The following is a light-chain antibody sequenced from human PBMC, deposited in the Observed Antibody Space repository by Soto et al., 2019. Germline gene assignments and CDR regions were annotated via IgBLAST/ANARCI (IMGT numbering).Light chain of an antibody. CDR1: SSDVGGYNY. V-gene: IGLV2-14*03. CDR3: ASYTGSDTLV. Sequence: QSALTQPASVSGSPGQSITISCTGTSSDVGGYNYVSWYQHHPGKAPKLMIYDVSNRPSGVSNRFSGSKSGNTASLTVSGLQVEDEADYYCASYTGSDTLVFGGGTKVTVL. J-gene: IGLJ2*01. CDR2: DVS.